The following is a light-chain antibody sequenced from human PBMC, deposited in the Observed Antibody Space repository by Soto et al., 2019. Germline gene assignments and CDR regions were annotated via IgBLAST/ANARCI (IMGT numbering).Light chain of an antibody. J-gene: IGKJ1*01. CDR2: DAS. CDR1: QSVSSY. CDR3: QQRSNWPPT. Sequence: EIVMTQSPATLSVSPGERATLSCMASQSVSSYLAWYQQKPGQAPRLLIYDASNRATGIPARFSGSGSGTDFTLTISSLEPEDFAVYYCQQRSNWPPTFGQGTMVDVK. V-gene: IGKV3-11*01.